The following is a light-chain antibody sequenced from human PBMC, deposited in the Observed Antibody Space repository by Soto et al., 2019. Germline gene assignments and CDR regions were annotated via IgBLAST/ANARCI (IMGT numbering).Light chain of an antibody. Sequence: DIQMTQSPSTLSASVGDIVTITCRASQSISDWLAWYQQKPGKAPKLLIFDASSLESGVPSRFSGSGSGTEFTLTISSLQPDDFATYYCQHYNSYSEAFGQGTKVDIK. J-gene: IGKJ1*01. V-gene: IGKV1-5*01. CDR3: QHYNSYSEA. CDR1: QSISDW. CDR2: DAS.